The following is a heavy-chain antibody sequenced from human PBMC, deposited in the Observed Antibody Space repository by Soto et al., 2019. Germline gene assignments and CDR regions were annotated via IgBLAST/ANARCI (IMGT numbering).Heavy chain of an antibody. D-gene: IGHD4-4*01. CDR3: ARTRLQSAFDI. J-gene: IGHJ3*02. V-gene: IGHV1-69*13. CDR1: GGTFSSYA. CDR2: IIPIFGTA. Sequence: ASVKVSCKASGGTFSSYAISWVRQAPGQGLEWMGGIIPIFGTANYAQKFQGRVTITADESTSTVYMELSSLSSEDTAVYYCARTRLQSAFDIWGQGTMVTVSS.